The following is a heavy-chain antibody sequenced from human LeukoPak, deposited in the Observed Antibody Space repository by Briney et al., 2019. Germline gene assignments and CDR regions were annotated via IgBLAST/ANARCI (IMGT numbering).Heavy chain of an antibody. CDR1: GFTFSSYW. CDR3: ARGPSEIGGYYPEYFRH. CDR2: IKSDGST. J-gene: IGHJ1*01. Sequence: GGSLRLSCAASGFTFSSYWMHWVRQAPGKGLVWVSRIKSDGSTNYADSVKGRFTISRDNAKNTVSLQMNSLRAEDTGVYYCARGPSEIGGYYPEYFRHWGQGTLVTGS. D-gene: IGHD3-22*01. V-gene: IGHV3-74*01.